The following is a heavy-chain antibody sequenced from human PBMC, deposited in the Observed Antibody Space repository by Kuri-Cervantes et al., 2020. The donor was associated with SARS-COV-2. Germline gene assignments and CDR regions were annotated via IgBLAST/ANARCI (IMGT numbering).Heavy chain of an antibody. V-gene: IGHV4-39*02. CDR1: GGSISSGSYY. CDR3: ARDGHSYDYYYHYFYMDV. D-gene: IGHD3-16*01. J-gene: IGHJ6*03. CDR2: IYYSGST. Sequence: ESLKISCTVSGGSISSGSYYWSWIRQPAGKGLEWIGSIYYSGSTYYNPSLKSRVTISVDTSKNQFSLKLSSVTATDTAVYYCARDGHSYDYYYHYFYMDVWGKGTTVTVSS.